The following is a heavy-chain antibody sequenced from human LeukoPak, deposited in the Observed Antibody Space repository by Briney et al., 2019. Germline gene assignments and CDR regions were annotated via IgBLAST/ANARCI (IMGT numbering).Heavy chain of an antibody. D-gene: IGHD1-26*01. Sequence: ASVKVSCKASGYTFTGYYMHWVRQAPGQGLEWMGWINPNSGGTNYAQKFQGRVTMTRDTSISTAYMELSSVTAADTAVYYCARDNRQWELLDYWGQGTLVTVSS. CDR3: ARDNRQWELLDY. CDR1: GYTFTGYY. CDR2: INPNSGGT. V-gene: IGHV1-2*02. J-gene: IGHJ4*02.